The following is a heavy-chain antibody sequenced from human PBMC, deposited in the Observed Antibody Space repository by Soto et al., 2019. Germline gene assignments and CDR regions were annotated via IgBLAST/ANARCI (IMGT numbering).Heavy chain of an antibody. CDR2: MNPNSGNT. V-gene: IGHV1-8*01. D-gene: IGHD3-9*01. Sequence: ASVKVSCKASGYTFTSYDINWVRQATGQGLVWMGWMNPNSGNTGYAQKFQGRVTMTRNTSISTAYMELSSLRSEDTAVYYCARDYDILTGYYNWFDPWGQGTLVTVSS. CDR3: ARDYDILTGYYNWFDP. CDR1: GYTFTSYD. J-gene: IGHJ5*02.